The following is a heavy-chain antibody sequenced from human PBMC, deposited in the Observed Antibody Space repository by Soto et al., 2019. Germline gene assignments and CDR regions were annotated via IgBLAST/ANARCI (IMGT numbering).Heavy chain of an antibody. Sequence: QVQLVESGGGVVQPGRSLRLSCAASGFTFSSYGMHWVRQAPGKGLEWVAVISYDGSNKYYADSVKGRFTISRDNSKNTLYLQMNSLRAEDTAVSYCAKGRNLKWGSGWYFDYWGQGTLVTVSS. CDR2: ISYDGSNK. CDR1: GFTFSSYG. D-gene: IGHD6-19*01. J-gene: IGHJ4*02. V-gene: IGHV3-30*18. CDR3: AKGRNLKWGSGWYFDY.